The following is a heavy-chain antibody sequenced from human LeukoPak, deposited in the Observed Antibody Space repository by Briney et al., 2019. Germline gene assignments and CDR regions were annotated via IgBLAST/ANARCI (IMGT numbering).Heavy chain of an antibody. D-gene: IGHD3-9*01. Sequence: GGSLRPSCAASGFTFSSYWMSWVRQAPGKGLEWVANIKLDGSGKYYVDSVKGRFTISRDNARNSLYLQMNSLRAEDTAVYYCARTPTIITHFDYWGQGTLVTVSS. V-gene: IGHV3-7*01. CDR1: GFTFSSYW. CDR3: ARTPTIITHFDY. J-gene: IGHJ4*02. CDR2: IKLDGSGK.